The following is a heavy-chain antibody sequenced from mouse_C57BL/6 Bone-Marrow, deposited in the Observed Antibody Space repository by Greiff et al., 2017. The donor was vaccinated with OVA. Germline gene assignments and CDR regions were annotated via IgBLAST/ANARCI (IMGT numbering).Heavy chain of an antibody. CDR3: ARDVYWGGAMDY. V-gene: IGHV7-1*01. Sequence: EVMLVESGGGLVQSGRSLRLSCATSGFTFSDFYMEWVRQAPGKGLEWIAASRKKANDYTTESSASVKGRFSVSRDTSQSILYLQMNALRAEDTAMYYGARDVYWGGAMDYWGQGTSVTVSS. CDR1: GFTFSDFY. D-gene: IGHD4-1*01. J-gene: IGHJ4*01. CDR2: SRKKANDYTT.